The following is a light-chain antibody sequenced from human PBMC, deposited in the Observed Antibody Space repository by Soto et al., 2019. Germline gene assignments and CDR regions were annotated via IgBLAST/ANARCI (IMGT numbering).Light chain of an antibody. V-gene: IGKV1-12*01. CDR2: DAS. J-gene: IGKJ2*01. CDR1: QGIRSW. Sequence: DIPMTQSPSSVSASVGDRVTITCRASQGIRSWLAWYQQKPGKAPKLLIYDASSLQSGVPSRFSGSGSGTDFTLTISSLQPEDSATYYCQQANSFPFTFGQGTKLEIK. CDR3: QQANSFPFT.